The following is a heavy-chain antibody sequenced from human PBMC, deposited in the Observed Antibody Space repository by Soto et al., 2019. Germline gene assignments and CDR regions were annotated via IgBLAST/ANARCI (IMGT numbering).Heavy chain of an antibody. CDR2: IIPILRTA. D-gene: IGHD3-10*01. CDR3: AKLQGSGSYYDDDY. CDR1: GGIFSSYA. V-gene: IGHV1-69*01. J-gene: IGHJ4*02. Sequence: QVQLVQSGAEVKKPGSSVKVSCKASGGIFSSYAISWVRQAPGQGLEWMGGIIPILRTANYTQKFHGRLRITADDSTRTVNMELRSLTSDDTAVYYCAKLQGSGSYYDDDYWGQGTLVTVSS.